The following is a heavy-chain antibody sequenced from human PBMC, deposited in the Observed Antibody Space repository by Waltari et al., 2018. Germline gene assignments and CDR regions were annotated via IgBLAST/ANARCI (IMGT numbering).Heavy chain of an antibody. V-gene: IGHV4-38-2*01. CDR1: GYSISSGYY. Sequence: QVQLQESGPGLVKPSETLSLTCAVSGYSISSGYYWSWIRQPPGEGLEWIGGMHHSGTTYYNPSLKSRVTISVDTSKNQFSLKLSSVTAADTAVYYCARRVSTGWQYNYFDYWGQGTPVTVS. CDR3: ARRVSTGWQYNYFDY. CDR2: MHHSGTT. J-gene: IGHJ4*02. D-gene: IGHD6-25*01.